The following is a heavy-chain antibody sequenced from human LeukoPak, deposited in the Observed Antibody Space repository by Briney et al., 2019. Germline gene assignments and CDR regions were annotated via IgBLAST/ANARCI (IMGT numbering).Heavy chain of an antibody. CDR3: ARVAGDPSYYYMDV. CDR1: AFTLSTYR. V-gene: IGHV3-21*01. D-gene: IGHD3-16*01. J-gene: IGHJ6*03. Sequence: GGSLRLSCAASAFTLSTYRMNWVRQAPGKGLEWVSSISSGSSYIYHADSVKGRFTISRDNAKNSLYLRMNSLRAEDTAVYYCARVAGDPSYYYMDVWGKGTTVTVSS. CDR2: ISSGSSYI.